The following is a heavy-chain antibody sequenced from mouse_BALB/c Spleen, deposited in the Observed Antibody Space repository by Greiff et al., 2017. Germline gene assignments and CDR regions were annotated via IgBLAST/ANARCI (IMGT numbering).Heavy chain of an antibody. J-gene: IGHJ1*01. CDR1: GFNIKDTY. Sequence: EVQLQQSGAELVKPGASVKLSCTASGFNIKDTYMHWVKQRPEQGLEWIGRIDPANGNTKYDPKFQGKATITADTSSNTAYLQLSSLTSEDTAVYYCASHYYGSSSLEYFDVWGAGTTVTVSS. V-gene: IGHV14-3*02. CDR3: ASHYYGSSSLEYFDV. CDR2: IDPANGNT. D-gene: IGHD1-1*01.